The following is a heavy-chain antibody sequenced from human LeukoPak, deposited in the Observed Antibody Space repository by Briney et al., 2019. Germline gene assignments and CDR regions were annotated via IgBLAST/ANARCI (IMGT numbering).Heavy chain of an antibody. V-gene: IGHV3-53*01. CDR2: IYTDGRT. D-gene: IGHD7-27*01. CDR1: GLTVSSHY. Sequence: PGGSLRLSCAASGLTVSSHYMSWFRQAPGKGLEWVSAIYTDGRTFYADAAKGRFTISRDNPKNTLYLLMNSLRAEDTAVYYCATLWGGLGDIWGQGTVVTVSS. J-gene: IGHJ3*02. CDR3: ATLWGGLGDI.